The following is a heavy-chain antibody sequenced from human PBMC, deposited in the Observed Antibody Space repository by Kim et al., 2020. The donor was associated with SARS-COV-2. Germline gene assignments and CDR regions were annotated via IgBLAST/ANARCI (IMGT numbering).Heavy chain of an antibody. CDR3: VCLVYGSGSWYFDY. D-gene: IGHD3-10*01. Sequence: SETLSLTCTVSGGSISSSSYYWGWIRQPPGKGLEWIGSIYYSGSTYYNPSLKSRVTISVDTSKNQFSLKLSSVTAADTAVYYCVCLVYGSGSWYFDYWGQGTLVTVSS. CDR2: IYYSGST. V-gene: IGHV4-39*01. CDR1: GGSISSSSYY. J-gene: IGHJ4*02.